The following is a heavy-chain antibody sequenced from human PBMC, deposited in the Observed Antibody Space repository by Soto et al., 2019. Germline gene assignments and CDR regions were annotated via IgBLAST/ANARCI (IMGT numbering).Heavy chain of an antibody. CDR2: ISDTGAST. J-gene: IGHJ4*02. CDR3: AKGRGSGWAWYFDN. Sequence: GGSLRLSGAASGFTYKESDMHWGRPARGKGLEWVESISDTGASTWYAESVRGRLSISRDNSKNTLYLQMNSLRGEDTAVYYCAKGRGSGWAWYFDNWGQGTLVTVSS. CDR1: GFTYKESD. D-gene: IGHD6-19*01. V-gene: IGHV3-23*01.